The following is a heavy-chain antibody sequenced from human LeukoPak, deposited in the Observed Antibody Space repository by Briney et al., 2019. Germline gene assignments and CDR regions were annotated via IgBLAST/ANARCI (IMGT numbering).Heavy chain of an antibody. CDR3: AELGITMIGGV. D-gene: IGHD3-10*02. J-gene: IGHJ6*04. V-gene: IGHV3-30*04. CDR2: MSYDGSYK. Sequence: GRSLRLSCAASAFTFSSHAMHWVRQAPGKWLEWVALMSYDGSYKYYADSVKGRFTISRDNAKNSLYLQMNSLRAEDTAVYYCAELGITMIGGVWGKGTTVTVSS. CDR1: AFTFSSHA.